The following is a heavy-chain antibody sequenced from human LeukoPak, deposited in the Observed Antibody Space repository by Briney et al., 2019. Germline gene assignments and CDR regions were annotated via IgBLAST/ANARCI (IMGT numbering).Heavy chain of an antibody. V-gene: IGHV4-4*02. D-gene: IGHD6-13*01. Sequence: SETLSLTCAVSGGSISSSNWWSWVRQPPGKGLEWIGEIYHSGSTNYNPSLKSRVTISVDKSKNQFSLKLSSVTAADTAIYYCASSHSATWYDDWGQGALVTVSS. CDR2: IYHSGST. CDR3: ASSHSATWYDD. J-gene: IGHJ4*02. CDR1: GGSISSSNW.